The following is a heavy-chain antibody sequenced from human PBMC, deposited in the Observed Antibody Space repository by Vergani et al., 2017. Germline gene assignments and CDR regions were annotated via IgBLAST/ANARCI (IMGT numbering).Heavy chain of an antibody. V-gene: IGHV3-30-3*01. CDR1: GFTFSNYA. D-gene: IGHD2-15*01. CDR3: AREGAGDIVSLDY. J-gene: IGHJ4*02. Sequence: QVQLVESGGGVVQPGRSLRLSCVVSGFTFSNYAMHWVRQAPGKGLEWVAVISYDVSNKYYADYVKGRFTISRDNSKNTLYLQMNSLTTEDTAVYYCAREGAGDIVSLDYWGQGTLVTVSS. CDR2: ISYDVSNK.